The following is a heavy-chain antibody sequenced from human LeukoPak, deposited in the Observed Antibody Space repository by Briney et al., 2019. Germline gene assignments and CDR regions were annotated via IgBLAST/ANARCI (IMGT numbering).Heavy chain of an antibody. V-gene: IGHV1-18*01. Sequence: ASVKVSCKASGGTFSSHAISWVRQAPGQGLEWMGWISAYNGNTNYAQKLQGRVTMTTDTSTSTAYMELRSLRSDDTAVYYCARDWGPYSSGLTSLGDYWGQGTLVTVSS. CDR3: ARDWGPYSSGLTSLGDY. CDR2: ISAYNGNT. D-gene: IGHD6-19*01. CDR1: GGTFSSHA. J-gene: IGHJ4*02.